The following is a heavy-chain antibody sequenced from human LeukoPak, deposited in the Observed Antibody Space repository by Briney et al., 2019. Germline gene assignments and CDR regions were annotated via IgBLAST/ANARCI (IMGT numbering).Heavy chain of an antibody. J-gene: IGHJ4*02. CDR3: ARGPGSGTYWAFDY. V-gene: IGHV4-59*01. CDR1: GGSISSDN. CDR2: IYYSGTT. D-gene: IGHD1-26*01. Sequence: PSETLSLTCTVSGGSISSDNWSWSRQPPGKGLEWIGYIYYSGTTSYNPSLKSRVTISVDTSKNQFSLKLSSVTAGDTAVYYCARGPGSGTYWAFDYWGQGTLVTVSS.